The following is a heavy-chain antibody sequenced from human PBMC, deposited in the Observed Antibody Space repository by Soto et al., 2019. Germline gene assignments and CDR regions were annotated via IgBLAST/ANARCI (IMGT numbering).Heavy chain of an antibody. CDR3: ARAWLGPINWFDP. D-gene: IGHD5-12*01. Sequence: PSETLSLTCTVSGGSISSGGYYWSWIRQHPGKGLEWIGYIYYSGSTYYNPSLKSRVTVSVDTSKNQFSLKLSSVTAADTAVYYCARAWLGPINWFDPWGQGTLVTVSS. V-gene: IGHV4-31*03. J-gene: IGHJ5*02. CDR2: IYYSGST. CDR1: GGSISSGGYY.